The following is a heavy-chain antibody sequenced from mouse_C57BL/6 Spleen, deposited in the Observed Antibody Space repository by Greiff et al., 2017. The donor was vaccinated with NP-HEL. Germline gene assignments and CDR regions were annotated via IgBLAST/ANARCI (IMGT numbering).Heavy chain of an antibody. V-gene: IGHV1-9*01. CDR1: GYTFTGSW. CDR2: ILPGCGST. J-gene: IGHJ4*01. CDR3: ARFSYDYDNYYAMDY. D-gene: IGHD2-4*01. Sequence: QVQLQQSGAELMKPGASVKLSCKAPGYTFTGSWIEWVQQRPGHGLEWIGEILPGCGSTNYNEKFKGKATFTADTSSNTAYMQLSSLTTEDAAIYYCARFSYDYDNYYAMDYWGQGTSVTVAS.